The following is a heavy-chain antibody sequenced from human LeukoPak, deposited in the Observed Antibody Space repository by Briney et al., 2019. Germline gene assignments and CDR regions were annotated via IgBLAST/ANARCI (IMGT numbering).Heavy chain of an antibody. J-gene: IGHJ4*02. CDR3: ASVTRVAGDIY. CDR2: IYPGDSDT. CDR1: GYSFTSYW. Sequence: GESLTISCKGSGYSFTSYWIGWVRQMPGKGLEWMGIIYPGDSDTRYSPSFQGQVTISADKPISTAYPQWSSLKASDTAMYYCASVTRVAGDIYWGQGTLVTVSS. D-gene: IGHD6-19*01. V-gene: IGHV5-51*04.